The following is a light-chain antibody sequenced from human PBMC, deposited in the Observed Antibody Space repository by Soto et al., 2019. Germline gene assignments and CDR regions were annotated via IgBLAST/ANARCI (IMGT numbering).Light chain of an antibody. Sequence: EIVMTQSPATLSVSPGEGATLSCRASQSVNSRLAWYQQTPGKAPRLLIHDASTRANGIPARFSGSGSGTEFTLSISSLHSEDFAVYYCQQHYDRPLTFAQETKLAIK. V-gene: IGKV3-15*01. J-gene: IGKJ2*01. CDR1: QSVNSR. CDR3: QQHYDRPLT. CDR2: DAS.